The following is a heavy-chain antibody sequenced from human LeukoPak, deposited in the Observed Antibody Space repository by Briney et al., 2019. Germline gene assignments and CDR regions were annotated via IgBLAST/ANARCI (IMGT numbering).Heavy chain of an antibody. J-gene: IGHJ4*02. D-gene: IGHD4-17*01. V-gene: IGHV3-48*04. CDR2: ISSSSSTI. CDR3: ARDEYYGDYLTNCDY. Sequence: GGSLRLSCAASGFTFSSYSMNWVRQAPGKGLEWVSYISSSSSTIYYADSVKGRFTISRDNAKNSLYLQMNSLRAEDTAVYYCARDEYYGDYLTNCDYWGQGTLVTVSS. CDR1: GFTFSSYS.